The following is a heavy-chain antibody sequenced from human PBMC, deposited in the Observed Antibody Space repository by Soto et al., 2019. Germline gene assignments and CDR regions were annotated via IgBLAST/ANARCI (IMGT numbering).Heavy chain of an antibody. CDR3: ARDISGSYYVDPSFDY. J-gene: IGHJ4*02. CDR2: IWYDGSNK. D-gene: IGHD1-26*01. Sequence: QVQLVESGGGVVQPGRSLRLSCAASGFTFSSYGMQWVRQAPGKGLEWVAVIWYDGSNKYYADSVKGRFTISRDNSKNTLYRQMNSLRAEDTAVYYCARDISGSYYVDPSFDYWGQGTLVTVSS. CDR1: GFTFSSYG. V-gene: IGHV3-33*01.